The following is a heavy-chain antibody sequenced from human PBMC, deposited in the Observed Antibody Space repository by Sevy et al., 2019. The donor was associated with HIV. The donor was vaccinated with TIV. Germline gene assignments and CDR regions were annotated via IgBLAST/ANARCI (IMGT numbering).Heavy chain of an antibody. CDR2: INTRGDT. J-gene: IGHJ6*03. CDR3: ARDVVVRGVFPTYYYHYYMDV. V-gene: IGHV4-4*07. CDR1: GASITNYY. Sequence: SKTLSLTCTVSGASITNYYWSWIRQPAGKGLEWIGRINTRGDTHYNPSLKSRVTMSLDTSQKHFSLTLTSVIAAVTAVYSCARDVVVRGVFPTYYYHYYMDVWGKGTTVTVSS. D-gene: IGHD3-10*01.